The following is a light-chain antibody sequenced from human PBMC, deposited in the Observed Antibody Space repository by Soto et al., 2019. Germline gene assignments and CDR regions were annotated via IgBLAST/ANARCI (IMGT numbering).Light chain of an antibody. Sequence: EIVLTQSPGTLSLSPGERATLSCRASQRVSSGYLAWYQQKPGQAPRLLIYGASSRATDIPDRFSGRGSGTDFTLTISRLEPEDFAVYYCQQYGSSPPSSTFGQGTRLEI. CDR2: GAS. V-gene: IGKV3-20*01. J-gene: IGKJ5*01. CDR1: QRVSSGY. CDR3: QQYGSSPPSST.